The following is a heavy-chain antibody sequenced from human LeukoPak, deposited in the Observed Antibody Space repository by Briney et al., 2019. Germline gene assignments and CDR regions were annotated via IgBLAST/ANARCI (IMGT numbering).Heavy chain of an antibody. V-gene: IGHV1-69*13. CDR2: IIPTFGTA. CDR3: AREGIRIAAAGTIDY. J-gene: IGHJ4*02. CDR1: GDTFRSYA. Sequence: SVKVSCKASGDTFRSYAFSWVRQAPGQGLEWMGGIIPTFGTANYGQKFQGRVTISADESTSTADMELSSLRSEDTAVYYCAREGIRIAAAGTIDYWGQGTLVTVSS. D-gene: IGHD6-13*01.